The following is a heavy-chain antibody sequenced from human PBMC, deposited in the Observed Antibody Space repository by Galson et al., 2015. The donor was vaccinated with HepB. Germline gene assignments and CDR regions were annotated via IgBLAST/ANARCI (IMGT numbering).Heavy chain of an antibody. J-gene: IGHJ2*01. CDR1: GFTFSSYW. CDR3: ARYGFAYWYFDL. V-gene: IGHV3-74*01. D-gene: IGHD4-17*01. CDR2: INSDGSST. Sequence: SLRLSCAASGFTFSSYWMHWVRQAPGKGLVWVSRINSDGSSTSYADSVKGRFTISRDNAKNTLYLQMNSLRAEDTAVYYCARYGFAYWYFDLWGRGTLVTVSS.